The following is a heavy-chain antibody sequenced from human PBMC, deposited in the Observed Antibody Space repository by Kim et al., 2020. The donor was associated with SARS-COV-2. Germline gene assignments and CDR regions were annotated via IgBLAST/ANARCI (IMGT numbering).Heavy chain of an antibody. CDR3: AREGDIVGAFDI. D-gene: IGHD2-15*01. Sequence: NYAQKFQSRVTITADKSTSTAYMELSSLRSEDTAVYYCAREGDIVGAFDIWGQGTMVTVSS. J-gene: IGHJ3*02. V-gene: IGHV1-69*04.